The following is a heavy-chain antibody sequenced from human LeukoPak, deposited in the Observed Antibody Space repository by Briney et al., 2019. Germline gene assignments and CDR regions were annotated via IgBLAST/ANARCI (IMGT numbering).Heavy chain of an antibody. V-gene: IGHV1-24*01. D-gene: IGHD3-22*01. Sequence: ASVKVSCKVSGYTLTELSMHWVRQAPGKGLEWMGGFDPEDGETIYAQKFQDRVTMTEDTSTDTAYMELSSLRSEDTAVYYCATGYYDSSGYSAIDYWGQGTLDTVSS. CDR2: FDPEDGET. CDR1: GYTLTELS. J-gene: IGHJ4*02. CDR3: ATGYYDSSGYSAIDY.